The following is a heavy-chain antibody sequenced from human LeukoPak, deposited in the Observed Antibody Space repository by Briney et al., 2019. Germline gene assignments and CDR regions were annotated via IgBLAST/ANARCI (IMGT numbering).Heavy chain of an antibody. D-gene: IGHD6-13*01. CDR3: VKDFYQAGSSLEGAFDY. Sequence: GGSLRLSCAASGFTFSSYGMHWVRQAPGKGLEWVAVIWYDGSNKYYADSVKGRFTISRDNSKNTLYLQMNSLRAEDTAVYYCVKDFYQAGSSLEGAFDYWGQGTLVTVSS. CDR1: GFTFSSYG. V-gene: IGHV3-33*06. CDR2: IWYDGSNK. J-gene: IGHJ4*02.